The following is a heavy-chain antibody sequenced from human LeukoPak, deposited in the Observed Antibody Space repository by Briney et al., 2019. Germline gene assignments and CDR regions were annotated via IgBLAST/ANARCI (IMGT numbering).Heavy chain of an antibody. Sequence: GGSLRLSCAASGFSVGSNYMSWVRQAPGKGLEWVSVIYTDGSTYYADSVKGRFTISRDTSKNTFYLQMNSLRAEDTAMYFCTRGTSTVSAGYYWGQGTLVTVSS. CDR2: IYTDGST. CDR3: TRGTSTVSAGYY. D-gene: IGHD6-19*01. V-gene: IGHV3-53*01. CDR1: GFSVGSNY. J-gene: IGHJ4*02.